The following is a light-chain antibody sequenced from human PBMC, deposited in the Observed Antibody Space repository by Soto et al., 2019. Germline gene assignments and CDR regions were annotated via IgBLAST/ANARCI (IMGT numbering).Light chain of an antibody. V-gene: IGKV3-15*01. Sequence: EKVMTQSPATLSMSPGERATLSCRASQSVSNFFAWYQQKPGHTPRLLIYGASTRTTGIPARFSGSGSGTEFTLTISSLQSEDFAVYYCQQYSNWPSWTFGQGTKVEVK. CDR2: GAS. J-gene: IGKJ1*01. CDR1: QSVSNF. CDR3: QQYSNWPSWT.